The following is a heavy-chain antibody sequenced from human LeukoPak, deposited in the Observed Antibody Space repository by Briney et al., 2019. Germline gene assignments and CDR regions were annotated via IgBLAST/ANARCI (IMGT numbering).Heavy chain of an antibody. Sequence: PGRSLRLSCAASGFTFSSYGMHWVRQAPGKGLEWVAVISYDGSNKYYADSVKGRFTISRDNSKNTLYLQMNSLRAEDTAVYHCAKGFSQEWLLLYGMDVWGQGTTVTVSS. CDR3: AKGFSQEWLLLYGMDV. J-gene: IGHJ6*02. D-gene: IGHD3-22*01. CDR2: ISYDGSNK. CDR1: GFTFSSYG. V-gene: IGHV3-30*18.